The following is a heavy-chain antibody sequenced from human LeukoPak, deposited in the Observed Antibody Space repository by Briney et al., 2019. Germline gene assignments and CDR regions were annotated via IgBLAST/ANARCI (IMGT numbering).Heavy chain of an antibody. Sequence: GGSLRLSCIGSGFTSTDYGMSWVRRAPGKGLERVGCIRSKASGATIEYAASVKGRFSIARDDSKNIAYLQMNSLKTEDTAVYYCTRDAYSTGWNSDYWGQGALVTVSS. D-gene: IGHD6-19*01. CDR2: IRSKASGATI. CDR3: TRDAYSTGWNSDY. V-gene: IGHV3-49*04. CDR1: GFTSTDYG. J-gene: IGHJ4*02.